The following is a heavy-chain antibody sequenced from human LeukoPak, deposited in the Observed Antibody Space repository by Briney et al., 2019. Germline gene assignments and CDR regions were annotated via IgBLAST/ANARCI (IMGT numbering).Heavy chain of an antibody. CDR1: GGSISSGGYY. Sequence: SETLSLTCTVSGGSISSGGYYWSWIRQHPGKGLEWIGYTYYSGSTYYNPSLKSRVTISVDTSKNQFSLKLSSVTAADTAVYYCARCYDILTGYPYYFDYWGQGTLVTVSS. V-gene: IGHV4-31*03. CDR2: TYYSGST. D-gene: IGHD3-9*01. CDR3: ARCYDILTGYPYYFDY. J-gene: IGHJ4*02.